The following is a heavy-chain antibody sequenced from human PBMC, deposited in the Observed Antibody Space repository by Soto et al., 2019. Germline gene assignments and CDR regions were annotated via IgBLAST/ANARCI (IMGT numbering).Heavy chain of an antibody. V-gene: IGHV1-18*01. CDR3: ARHHGPTTSENWFDP. CDR1: GYTFFTYD. CDR2: ISTYSGDT. Sequence: ASVKVSCKASGYTFFTYDISWVRQAPGQGLEWMGWISTYSGDTKYAQKFQGRVTMTTDTSTTTAYLELRSLRSDDTAVYYCARHHGPTTSENWFDPWGQGALVTAPQ. D-gene: IGHD5-12*01. J-gene: IGHJ5*02.